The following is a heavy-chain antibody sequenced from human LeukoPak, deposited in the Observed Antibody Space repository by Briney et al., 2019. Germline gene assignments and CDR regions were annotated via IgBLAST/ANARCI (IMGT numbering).Heavy chain of an antibody. CDR2: INPNSGGT. D-gene: IGHD4-17*01. V-gene: IGHV1-2*02. CDR3: ARVEDYGDYYYFDY. CDR1: GYTFSGYY. J-gene: IGHJ4*02. Sequence: ASVKVSCKASGYTFSGYYMQWVRQAPGQGLEWMGWINPNSGGTNYAQKFQGRVTMTRDTSINTACMELSRLRSDGTAVYYCARVEDYGDYYYFDYWGQGTLVTVSS.